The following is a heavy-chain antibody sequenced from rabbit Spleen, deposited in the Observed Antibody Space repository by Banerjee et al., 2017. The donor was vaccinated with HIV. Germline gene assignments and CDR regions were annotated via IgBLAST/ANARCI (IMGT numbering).Heavy chain of an antibody. V-gene: IGHV1S45*01. CDR2: IAGSSSGFT. CDR3: ARGDNDAGNGLNL. Sequence: QQQLEESGGGLVKPGGTLTLTCKASGFDFSSDYYMCWVRQAPGKGLEWISCIAGSSSGFTYSATWAKGRFTCSKTSSTTVTLQMTSLTVADTATYFCARGDNDAGNGLNLWGPGTLVTVS. J-gene: IGHJ4*01. CDR1: GFDFSSDYY. D-gene: IGHD4-2*01.